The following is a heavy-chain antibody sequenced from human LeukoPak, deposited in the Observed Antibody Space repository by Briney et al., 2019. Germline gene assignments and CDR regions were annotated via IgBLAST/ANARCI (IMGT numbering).Heavy chain of an antibody. CDR3: ARVQRAAMAFDY. CDR1: GGTFSSYA. CDR2: INPNSGGT. J-gene: IGHJ4*02. V-gene: IGHV1-2*02. D-gene: IGHD5-18*01. Sequence: ASVKVSCKASGGTFSSYAISWVRQAPGQGLEWMGWINPNSGGTNYAQKFQGRVTMTRDTSISTAYMELSRLRSDDTAVYYCARVQRAAMAFDYWGQGTLVTVSS.